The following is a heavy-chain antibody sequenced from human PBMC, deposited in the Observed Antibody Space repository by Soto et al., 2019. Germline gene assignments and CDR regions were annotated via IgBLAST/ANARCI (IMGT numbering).Heavy chain of an antibody. CDR2: ISGYNGNT. CDR3: AREGPAPYYYYGMDV. V-gene: IGHV1-18*01. Sequence: QVQLVQSGGEVKKPGASVKVSCKTSGYSFTTYGISWVRQAPGQDLDWMGWISGYNGNTHYAQKFQGRVAMTTDTSTSTAYMELRSLRSDDTAVYYCAREGPAPYYYYGMDVWGQGTTVTVSS. CDR1: GYSFTTYG. J-gene: IGHJ6*02.